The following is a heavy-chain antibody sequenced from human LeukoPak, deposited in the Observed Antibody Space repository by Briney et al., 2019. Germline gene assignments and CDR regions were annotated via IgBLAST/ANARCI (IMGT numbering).Heavy chain of an antibody. V-gene: IGHV1-69*06. CDR2: IIPIFGTA. D-gene: IGHD3-22*01. J-gene: IGHJ4*02. Sequence: SVKVSCKASGGTFSSYAISWVRQAPGQGLEWMGGIIPIFGTANYAQKFQGRVTITADKSTSTAYMELSSLRSEDTAVYYCARELRGSGYPNFDYWGQGTLVTVSS. CDR1: GGTFSSYA. CDR3: ARELRGSGYPNFDY.